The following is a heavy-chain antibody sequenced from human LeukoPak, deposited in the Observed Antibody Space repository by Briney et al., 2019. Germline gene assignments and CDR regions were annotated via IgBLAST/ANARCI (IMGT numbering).Heavy chain of an antibody. D-gene: IGHD3-22*01. CDR3: AKTYSSGYYYLNYYFDY. V-gene: IGHV3-30*18. J-gene: IGHJ4*02. CDR1: GFTFSSYG. Sequence: GGSLRLSCAASGFTFSSYGMHWVRQAPGKGLEWVAVISYDGSNKYYADSVKGRFTISRDNSKNTLYLQMNSLRAEDTAVYYCAKTYSSGYYYLNYYFDYWGQGTLVTVSP. CDR2: ISYDGSNK.